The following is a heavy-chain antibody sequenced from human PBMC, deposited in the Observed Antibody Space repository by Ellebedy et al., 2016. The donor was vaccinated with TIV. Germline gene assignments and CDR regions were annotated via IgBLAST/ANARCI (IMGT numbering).Heavy chain of an antibody. Sequence: SETLSLTXAVYGGSFSGYYWSWIRQPPGKGLEWIGEINHSGSTNYNPSLKSRVTISVDTSKNQFSLKLSSVTAADTAVYYCARGLALKPYYFDYWGQGTLVTVSS. V-gene: IGHV4-34*01. CDR3: ARGLALKPYYFDY. CDR1: GGSFSGYY. J-gene: IGHJ4*02. CDR2: INHSGST.